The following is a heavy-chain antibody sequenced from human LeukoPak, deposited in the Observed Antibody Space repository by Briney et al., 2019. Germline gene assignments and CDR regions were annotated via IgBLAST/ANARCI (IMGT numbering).Heavy chain of an antibody. V-gene: IGHV3-30-3*01. Sequence: GGSLRLPCAASGFTFSSHAMHWVRQAPGKGLEWVAVISADGNIQYYADSVKGRFTISRDDSKSTLYLQMDSLRAEDTAVYYCASKIASGYWGQGTLVTVSS. CDR1: GFTFSSHA. J-gene: IGHJ4*02. CDR3: ASKIASGY. CDR2: ISADGNIQ. D-gene: IGHD3-3*02.